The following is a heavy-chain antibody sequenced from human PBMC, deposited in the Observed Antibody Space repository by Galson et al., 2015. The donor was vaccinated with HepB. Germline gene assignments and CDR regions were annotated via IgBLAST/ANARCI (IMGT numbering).Heavy chain of an antibody. CDR1: GGTFSSYA. Sequence: SVKVSCKASGGTFSSYAISWVRQAPGQGLEWMGGIIPIFGTANYAQKFQGRVTITADESTSTAYMELSSLRSEDTAVYYCASSIAARNYYYYGMDVWGQGTTVTVSS. CDR2: IIPIFGTA. CDR3: ASSIAARNYYYYGMDV. D-gene: IGHD6-6*01. J-gene: IGHJ6*02. V-gene: IGHV1-69*13.